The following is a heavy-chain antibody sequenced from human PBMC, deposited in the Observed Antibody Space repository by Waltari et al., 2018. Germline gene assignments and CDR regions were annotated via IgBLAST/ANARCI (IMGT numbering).Heavy chain of an antibody. V-gene: IGHV3-23*01. Sequence: EVQLLESGGGLVQPGGSLRLSCAASGFTFSSYAMSWVRQAPGKGLGWVSAISGSGGSTYYADSVKGRFTISRDNSKNTLYLQMNSLRAEDTAVYYCAKDLGSSSSFSHYYYYGMDVWGQGTTVTVSS. CDR3: AKDLGSSSSFSHYYYYGMDV. CDR1: GFTFSSYA. CDR2: ISGSGGST. J-gene: IGHJ6*02. D-gene: IGHD6-6*01.